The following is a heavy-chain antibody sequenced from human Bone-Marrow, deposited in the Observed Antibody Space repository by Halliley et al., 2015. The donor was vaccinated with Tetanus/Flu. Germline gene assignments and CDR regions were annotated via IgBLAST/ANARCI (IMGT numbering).Heavy chain of an antibody. CDR3: ARVFKGPGGAPWYSCGTGL. CDR1: GFTFSSYS. CDR2: ISYSTTYI. D-gene: IGHD2-21*02. J-gene: IGHJ6*02. Sequence: SLRLSCRGSGFTFSSYSMNWVRQAPGKGLEWVASISYSTTYIFYADSLKGRFTISRDNAKNSVYLQMDSLRAEDAATYFCARVFKGPGGAPWYSCGTGLWGRGTAV. V-gene: IGHV3-21*04.